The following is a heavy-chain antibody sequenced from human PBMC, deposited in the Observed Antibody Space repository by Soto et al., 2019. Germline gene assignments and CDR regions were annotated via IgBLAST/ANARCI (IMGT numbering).Heavy chain of an antibody. CDR3: AKKVTIYAVDPADY. CDR1: GFTFSNYG. CDR2: MSGSGDDA. D-gene: IGHD3-3*01. V-gene: IGHV3-23*01. J-gene: IGHJ4*02. Sequence: GGSLRLSCAASGFTFSNYGMSWVRQAQGKGLEWVSVMSGSGDDAYYADSVKGRFTISRDNSKNTLYLQMNSLRAEDTAVYFCAKKVTIYAVDPADYWGQGTQVTVSS.